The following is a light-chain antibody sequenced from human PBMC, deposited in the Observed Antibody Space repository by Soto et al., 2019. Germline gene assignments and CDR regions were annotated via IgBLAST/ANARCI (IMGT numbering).Light chain of an antibody. V-gene: IGKV1-39*01. CDR3: QQTYSTPRT. CDR1: QTISTY. Sequence: DIPMTQSPSSLSASVGDRVSITCRASQTISTYLNWYQQKPGKAPNLLIYAASSLQSGVPSRFSGSGSGTDFTLTISSLQPEDFAVYYCQQTYSTPRTFGQGTKVEIK. CDR2: AAS. J-gene: IGKJ1*01.